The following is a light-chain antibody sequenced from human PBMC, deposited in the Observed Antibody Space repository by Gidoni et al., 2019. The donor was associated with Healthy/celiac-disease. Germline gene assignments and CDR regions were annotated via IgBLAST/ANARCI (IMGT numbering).Light chain of an antibody. J-gene: IGKJ4*01. CDR2: AAS. CDR1: QSISNY. V-gene: IGKV1-39*01. Sequence: DIQMPQSPSSLSASVGDRVTITCRASQSISNYLNWYQQKPGKAPKLLIYAASSLQSGVPSRFSGSGSGTDFTLTISSLQPADFATYYCQQSYSLLTFGGXTKVEIK. CDR3: QQSYSLLT.